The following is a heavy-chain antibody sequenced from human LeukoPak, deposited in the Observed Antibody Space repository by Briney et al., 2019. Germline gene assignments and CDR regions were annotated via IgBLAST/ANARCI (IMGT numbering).Heavy chain of an antibody. CDR2: INHSGST. CDR1: GGSFSGYY. J-gene: IGHJ1*01. D-gene: IGHD1-7*01. Sequence: KASETLSLTCAVYGGSFSGYYWSWIRQPPGKGLEWIGEINHSGSTNYNPSLKSRVTISVDTSKNQFSLKLSSVTAADTAVYYCARGDWNYEIRYFQHWGQGTLVTVSS. V-gene: IGHV4-34*01. CDR3: ARGDWNYEIRYFQH.